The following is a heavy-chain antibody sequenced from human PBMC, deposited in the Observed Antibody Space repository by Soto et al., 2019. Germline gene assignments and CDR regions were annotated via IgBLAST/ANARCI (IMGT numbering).Heavy chain of an antibody. V-gene: IGHV3-23*01. J-gene: IGHJ6*02. D-gene: IGHD6-19*01. Sequence: GGSLRLSCAASGFTFSSYAMSWVRQAPGKGLDWVSAVSGSGGTAYYAGSVKGRFTISRDNSKNTLFLQMNSLRAEDTAVYYCAKAVYSSSPYYYGMDVWGQGTTVTVSS. CDR1: GFTFSSYA. CDR3: AKAVYSSSPYYYGMDV. CDR2: VSGSGGTA.